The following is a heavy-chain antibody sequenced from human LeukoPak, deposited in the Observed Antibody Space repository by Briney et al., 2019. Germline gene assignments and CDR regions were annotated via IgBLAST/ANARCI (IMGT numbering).Heavy chain of an antibody. Sequence: PSETLSLTCAVYGGSFSGYYWSWIRQPPGKGLEWIGEINHNGSTNYNPSLKSRVTISVDTSKNQFSLKLSSVTAADTAVYYCARGVSVDTAMVTWYFDLWGRGTLVTVSS. D-gene: IGHD5-18*01. V-gene: IGHV4-34*01. CDR3: ARGVSVDTAMVTWYFDL. CDR2: INHNGST. CDR1: GGSFSGYY. J-gene: IGHJ2*01.